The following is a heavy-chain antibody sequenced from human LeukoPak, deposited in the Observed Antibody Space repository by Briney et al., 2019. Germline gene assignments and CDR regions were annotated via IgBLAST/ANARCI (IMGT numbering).Heavy chain of an antibody. CDR1: GGTFSSYA. J-gene: IGHJ3*02. Sequence: SVKVSCKASGGTFSSYAISWVRQAPGQGLEWMGRIIPIFGIANYAQKFQGRVTITADKSTSTAYMELSSLRSEDTAVYYCARVECLPGNVFDIWGQGTMVTVSS. CDR3: ARVECLPGNVFDI. V-gene: IGHV1-69*04. CDR2: IIPIFGIA. D-gene: IGHD5/OR15-5a*01.